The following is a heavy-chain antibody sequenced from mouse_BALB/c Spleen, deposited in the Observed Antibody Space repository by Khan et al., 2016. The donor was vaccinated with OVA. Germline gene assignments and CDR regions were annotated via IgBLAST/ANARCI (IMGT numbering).Heavy chain of an antibody. CDR3: ARGNWAD. CDR1: GFTFSSFG. Sequence: EVELVESGGGLVQPGGSRKLSCAASGFTFSSFGMHWVRQAPEKGLEWVAYINSGSSTIYYADPVKGRFTISRDNPKNTLFLQMTSLRSEDTARYYCARGNWADWGQGTTLTVS. CDR2: INSGSSTI. J-gene: IGHJ2*01. V-gene: IGHV5-17*02. D-gene: IGHD4-1*01.